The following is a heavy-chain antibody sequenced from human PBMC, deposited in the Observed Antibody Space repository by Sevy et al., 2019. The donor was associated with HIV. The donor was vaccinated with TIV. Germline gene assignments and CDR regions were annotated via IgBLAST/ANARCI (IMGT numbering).Heavy chain of an antibody. D-gene: IGHD1-26*01. Sequence: GGSLRLSCAASGFTFSSYSMNWVRQAPGKGLEWVSYISSSSSTIYYADSVKGRFTISRDNAKNSLYLQMNCLRAEDTAVYYCARGVKWELLSYYYYGMDVWGQGTTVTVSS. V-gene: IGHV3-48*01. J-gene: IGHJ6*02. CDR3: ARGVKWELLSYYYYGMDV. CDR2: ISSSSSTI. CDR1: GFTFSSYS.